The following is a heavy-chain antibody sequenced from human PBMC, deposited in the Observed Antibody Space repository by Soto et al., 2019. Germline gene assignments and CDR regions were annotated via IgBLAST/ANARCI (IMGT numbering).Heavy chain of an antibody. J-gene: IGHJ3*02. CDR2: IWYDGSNK. D-gene: IGHD4-17*01. Sequence: QVQLVESGGGVVQSGRSLRLSCVASGFTFRNYGMHWVRQAPGKGLVWVAVIWYDGSNKYYAESVKGRFTISRDNSKNTLYLQMNSLRAEDTALYYCARGYGGNSGAFDIWGQGTMVTVSS. CDR3: ARGYGGNSGAFDI. V-gene: IGHV3-33*01. CDR1: GFTFRNYG.